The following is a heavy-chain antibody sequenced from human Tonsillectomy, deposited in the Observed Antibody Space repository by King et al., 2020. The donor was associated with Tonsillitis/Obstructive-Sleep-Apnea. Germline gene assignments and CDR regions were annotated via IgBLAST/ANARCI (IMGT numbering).Heavy chain of an antibody. V-gene: IGHV1-18*01. CDR3: ARVLLPGEGARWVDTAMVTGTFDY. CDR1: GYTFTSYG. D-gene: IGHD5-18*01. J-gene: IGHJ4*02. Sequence: HVQLVESGAEVKKPGASVKVSCKASGYTFTSYGISWVRQAPGQGLEWMGWISAYNGNTNYAQKLQGRVTMTTDTSTSTAYMELRSLRSDDTAVYYCARVLLPGEGARWVDTAMVTGTFDYWGQGTLVTVSS. CDR2: ISAYNGNT.